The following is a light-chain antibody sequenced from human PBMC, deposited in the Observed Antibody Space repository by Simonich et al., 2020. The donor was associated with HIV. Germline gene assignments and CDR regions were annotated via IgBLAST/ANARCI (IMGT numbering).Light chain of an antibody. Sequence: DIVMTQSPDSLAVSLGERATINCKSSRSVLYTSNNKNYLAWYQQKPGQPPKLLIYWASTRESGVPDRFSGSGSGTDFTLTISSLQAEDVAVYFCQQCHSHPHTFGQGTKVEIK. V-gene: IGKV4-1*01. CDR2: WAS. J-gene: IGKJ2*01. CDR3: QQCHSHPHT. CDR1: RSVLYTSNNKNY.